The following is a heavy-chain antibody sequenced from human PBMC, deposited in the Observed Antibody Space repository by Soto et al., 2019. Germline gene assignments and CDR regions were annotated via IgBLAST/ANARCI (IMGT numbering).Heavy chain of an antibody. CDR3: AHTGTRRGYFDY. CDR2: IIPIFGNA. Sequence: QVQLVQSGAEVKKPGSSVKVSCKASGGTFSSYAISWVRQAPGQGLEWMGGIIPIFGNANYAQKFQGRFTITADESTRTAYMGLRRLRSEATAVSSCAHTGTRRGYFDYWGQGTLVTVSS. V-gene: IGHV1-69*12. J-gene: IGHJ4*02. CDR1: GGTFSSYA.